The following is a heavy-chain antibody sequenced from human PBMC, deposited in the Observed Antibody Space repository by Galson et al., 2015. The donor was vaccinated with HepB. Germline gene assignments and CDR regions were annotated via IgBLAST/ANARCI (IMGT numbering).Heavy chain of an antibody. V-gene: IGHV3-23*01. J-gene: IGHJ4*02. CDR2: ISRSGSKT. CDR1: GFTFSTYA. D-gene: IGHD2-8*01. Sequence: SLRLSCAGSGFTFSTYAMNWVRQAPGKGLEWVSGISRSGSKTYYADPVKGRFTVSRDNSRNTLYLQMHGLRIEDTAVYYCAKGGYCTNTSCPIFDHWGQGTLATVSS. CDR3: AKGGYCTNTSCPIFDH.